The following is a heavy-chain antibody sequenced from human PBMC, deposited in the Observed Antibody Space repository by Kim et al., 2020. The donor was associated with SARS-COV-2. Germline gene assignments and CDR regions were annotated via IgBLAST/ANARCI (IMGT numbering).Heavy chain of an antibody. Sequence: GGSLRLSCAASGFTFSSYAMHWVRQAPGKGLEWVAVISYDGSNKYYADSVKGRFTISRDNSKNTLYLQMNSLRAEDTAVYYCARDIAMTYYYYMDVWGKG. CDR2: ISYDGSNK. J-gene: IGHJ6*03. CDR1: GFTFSSYA. V-gene: IGHV3-30*04. CDR3: ARDIAMTYYYYMDV. D-gene: IGHD3-22*01.